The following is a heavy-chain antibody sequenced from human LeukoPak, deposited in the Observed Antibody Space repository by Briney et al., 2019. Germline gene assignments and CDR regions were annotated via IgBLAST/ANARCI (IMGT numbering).Heavy chain of an antibody. CDR3: ARGGYSESFYTPRSYGMDV. CDR1: GYTFTNYC. CDR2: INPSGDTT. J-gene: IGHJ6*02. Sequence: ASVKVSCKASGYTFTNYCLHWVRQAPGQGLAWMGIINPSGDTTRYVEKFQGRVTMIRDTSASTVYMELSSLRSEDTAVYYCARGGYSESFYTPRSYGMDVWGQGTTVIVSS. V-gene: IGHV1-46*01. D-gene: IGHD3-10*01.